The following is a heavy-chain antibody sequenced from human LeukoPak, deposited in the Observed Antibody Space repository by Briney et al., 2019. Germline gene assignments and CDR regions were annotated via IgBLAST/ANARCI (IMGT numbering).Heavy chain of an antibody. V-gene: IGHV3-21*01. J-gene: IGHJ4*02. CDR3: ARSYDYVWGSYRLTLNFDY. D-gene: IGHD3-16*02. CDR1: GFTFSSYA. Sequence: GGSLRLSCAASGFTFSSYAMHWVRQAPGKGLEWVSSISSSSSYIYYADSVKGRFTISRDNAKNSLYLQMNSLRAEDTAVYYCARSYDYVWGSYRLTLNFDYWGQGTLVTVSS. CDR2: ISSSSSYI.